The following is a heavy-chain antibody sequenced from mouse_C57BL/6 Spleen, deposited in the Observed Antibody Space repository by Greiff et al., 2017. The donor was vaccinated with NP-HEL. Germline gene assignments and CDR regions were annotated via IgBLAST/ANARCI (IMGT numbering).Heavy chain of an antibody. CDR3: ARLHFDY. J-gene: IGHJ2*01. V-gene: IGHV5-4*01. Sequence: DVHLVESGGGLVKPGGSLKLSCAASGFTFSSYAMSWVRQTPEKRLEWVATISDGGSYTYYPDNVKGRFTISRDNDKNNLYLQMSHLKSEDTAMYYCARLHFDYWGQGTTLTVSS. CDR1: GFTFSSYA. CDR2: ISDGGSYT.